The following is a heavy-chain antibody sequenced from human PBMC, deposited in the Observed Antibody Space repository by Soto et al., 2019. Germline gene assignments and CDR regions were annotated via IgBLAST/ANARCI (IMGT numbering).Heavy chain of an antibody. D-gene: IGHD3-16*01. CDR3: ARTLDYGHMDV. CDR1: GGSFRGHY. J-gene: IGHJ6*03. CDR2: INRSGST. Sequence: PSQTLSLTCAVYGGSFRGHYWSWIRQPPGKGLEWIGEINRSGSTNYNPSLKSRLTISVDTSKNQFSLKLSSVTAADTAVYYCARTLDYGHMDVWGKGTTVPGSS. V-gene: IGHV4-34*01.